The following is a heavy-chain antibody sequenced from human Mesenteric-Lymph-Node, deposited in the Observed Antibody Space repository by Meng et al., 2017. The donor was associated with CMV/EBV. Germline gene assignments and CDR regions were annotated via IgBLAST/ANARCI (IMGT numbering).Heavy chain of an antibody. CDR3: ARHNTYSNYKDY. CDR1: GGSISSSSYY. D-gene: IGHD4-11*01. Sequence: SETLSLTCTVSGGSISSSSYYWVWIRQPPGQGLEWIGSIYYSGRTYYNPSLKSRVTITVDTYKNQYSLKQSSVTAADTAVYYCARHNTYSNYKDYWGQGTLVTVSS. CDR2: IYYSGRT. J-gene: IGHJ4*02. V-gene: IGHV4-39*01.